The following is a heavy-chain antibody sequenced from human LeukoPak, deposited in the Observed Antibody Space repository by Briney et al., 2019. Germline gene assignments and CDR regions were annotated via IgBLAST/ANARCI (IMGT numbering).Heavy chain of an antibody. CDR3: AKLYCGGDCYPSPIDC. CDR2: IGRDGAGR. Sequence: GGSLRLSCAASGFTFSTYAMSWVRQAPGKGLEWVSAIGRDGAGRYYTDSVKGRFTISRDNAKKTLHLQMNSLRAEDTAVYYCAKLYCGGDCYPSPIDCWGQGTLVTVSS. V-gene: IGHV3-23*01. D-gene: IGHD2-21*02. J-gene: IGHJ4*02. CDR1: GFTFSTYA.